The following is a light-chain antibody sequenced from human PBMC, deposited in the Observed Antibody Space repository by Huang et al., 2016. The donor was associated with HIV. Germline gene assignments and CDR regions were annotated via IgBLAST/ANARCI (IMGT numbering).Light chain of an antibody. CDR2: DAS. V-gene: IGKV1-33*01. Sequence: DIQMTQSPSSLSASVGDRVTITCQASQDISNYLNWYQQKPGKAPKLLIYDASNFETGVPSRFSGSGSGTYFTFTISSLQPEDIATYYCQQYDNLPRFGGGTKVEIK. CDR1: QDISNY. J-gene: IGKJ4*01. CDR3: QQYDNLPR.